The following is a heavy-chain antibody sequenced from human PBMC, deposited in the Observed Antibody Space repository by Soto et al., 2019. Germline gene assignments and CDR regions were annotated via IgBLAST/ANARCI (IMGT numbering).Heavy chain of an antibody. V-gene: IGHV3-23*01. CDR3: AKGIRGVATPFDY. CDR2: ISGSGGST. Sequence: GGSLRLSCAASGFTFSNAWMNWVRQAPGKGLEWVSAISGSGGSTYYADSVKGRFTISRDNSKNTLYLQSNSLRAEDTAVYYCAKGIRGVATPFDYWGQGTLVTVSS. D-gene: IGHD3-10*01. J-gene: IGHJ4*02. CDR1: GFTFSNAW.